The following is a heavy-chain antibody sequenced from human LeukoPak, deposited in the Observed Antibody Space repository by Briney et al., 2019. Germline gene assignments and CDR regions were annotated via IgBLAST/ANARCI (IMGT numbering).Heavy chain of an antibody. CDR3: ARGVIVAATHFDN. J-gene: IGHJ4*02. Sequence: GASVKVSCKASGGSSSRHAISWVRQAPGQGLEWMGEIIPLFGTTHYAQKFQGRVTITTDESTSTGYVELSSLRSEDTAVYYCARGVIVAATHFDNWGQGTLVTVSS. CDR1: GGSSSRHA. D-gene: IGHD1-26*01. CDR2: IIPLFGTT. V-gene: IGHV1-69*05.